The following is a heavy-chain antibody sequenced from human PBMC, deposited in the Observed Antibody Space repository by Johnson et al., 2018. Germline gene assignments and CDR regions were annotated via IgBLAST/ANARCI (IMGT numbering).Heavy chain of an antibody. Sequence: QVQLQESGPGLVKPSETLSLTCTVSGGSISSYYWSWIRQPPGKGLEWIGYIYYSGSTHYNPSLKTPVTIPVDTSKNQFSLKPSSVTSADTAVYYCARGRGGYDLAPAFDIWGQGTMVTVSS. CDR2: IYYSGST. CDR3: ARGRGGYDLAPAFDI. V-gene: IGHV4-59*01. D-gene: IGHD5-12*01. CDR1: GGSISSYY. J-gene: IGHJ3*02.